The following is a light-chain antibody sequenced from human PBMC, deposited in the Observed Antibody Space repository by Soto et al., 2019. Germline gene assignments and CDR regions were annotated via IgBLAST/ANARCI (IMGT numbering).Light chain of an antibody. Sequence: QSVLTQPASVSGSPGQSITISCTGTSSDVGGYNYVSWYQQHPGKAPKLMIYDVSNRPSGVSNRLSGSKSGNTASLTISGLQAEDEADYYCSSYTSSSPYVLGTGTKVTVL. CDR3: SSYTSSSPYV. V-gene: IGLV2-14*01. CDR2: DVS. CDR1: SSDVGGYNY. J-gene: IGLJ1*01.